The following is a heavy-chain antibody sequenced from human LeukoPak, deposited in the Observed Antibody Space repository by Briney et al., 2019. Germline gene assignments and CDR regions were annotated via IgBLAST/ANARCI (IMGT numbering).Heavy chain of an antibody. CDR1: EFTFSRYE. J-gene: IGHJ3*02. V-gene: IGHV3-48*03. D-gene: IGHD3-10*01. CDR2: ISSSGSTI. CDR3: AREPLNYGLDAVVI. Sequence: GGSLRLSCAPSEFTFSRYEVNCVRQAPGKGLEWVSYISSSGSTINYADSVKGRFTISRDNAKNSLYLQMNSLRAEDTAVYYCAREPLNYGLDAVVIWGQGTMVTVSS.